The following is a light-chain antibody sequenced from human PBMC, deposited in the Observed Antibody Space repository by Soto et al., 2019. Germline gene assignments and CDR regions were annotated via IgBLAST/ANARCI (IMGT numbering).Light chain of an antibody. CDR3: SSYTTSLTLV. CDR2: GLT. V-gene: IGLV2-14*01. Sequence: QSVLTQPASVSGSPGQSITISCTGTSSDIGAYNYVSWYQQHPGKAPKLLIYGLTNRPSGVSNRFSGSKSGNTASLTISGLQAEDDADYYCSSYTTSLTLVFGGGTKVTVL. CDR1: SSDIGAYNY. J-gene: IGLJ3*02.